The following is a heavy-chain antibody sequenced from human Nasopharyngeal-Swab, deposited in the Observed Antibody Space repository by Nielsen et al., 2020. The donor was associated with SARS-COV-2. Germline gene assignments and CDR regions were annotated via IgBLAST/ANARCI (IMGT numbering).Heavy chain of an antibody. CDR1: GGSISSNYY. CDR3: ARRAFSSTSLWFDP. CDR2: IYYTGST. Sequence: SETLSLTCTASGGSISSNYYCGCIRQPPGKRLWWIGIIYYTGSTYYSPSLKSRVTISVDTSKNQFSLKLSSVTAADTAVYYCARRAFSSTSLWFDPWGQGTLVTVSS. D-gene: IGHD6-19*01. V-gene: IGHV4-39*01. J-gene: IGHJ5*02.